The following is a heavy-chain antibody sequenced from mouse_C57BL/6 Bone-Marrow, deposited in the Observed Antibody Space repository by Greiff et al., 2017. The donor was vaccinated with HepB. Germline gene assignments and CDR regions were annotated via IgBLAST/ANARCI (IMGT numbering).Heavy chain of an antibody. CDR2: IYPRDGST. J-gene: IGHJ2*01. D-gene: IGHD2-4*01. CDR3: AREEEGIYDYDGGGFDY. CDR1: GYTFTDHT. Sequence: VQLQQSDAELVKPGASVKISCKVSGYTFTDHTIHWMKQRPEQGLEWIGYIYPRDGSTKYNEKFKGKATLTADKSSSTAYMHLNSLTSEDSAVYFCAREEEGIYDYDGGGFDYWGQGTTLTVSS. V-gene: IGHV1-78*01.